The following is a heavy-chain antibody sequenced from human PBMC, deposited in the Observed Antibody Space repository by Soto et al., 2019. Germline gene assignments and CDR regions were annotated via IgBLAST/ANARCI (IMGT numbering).Heavy chain of an antibody. CDR2: IYYSGST. V-gene: IGHV4-31*03. CDR3: ARDHIVVVPAAPSPGGYYYYYGMDV. J-gene: IGHJ6*02. D-gene: IGHD2-2*01. CDR1: GGSISSGGYY. Sequence: SSETLSLTCTVSGGSISSGGYYWSWIRQHPGKGLEWIGYIYYSGSTYYNPSLKSRVTISVDTSKNQFSLKLSSVTAADTAVYYCARDHIVVVPAAPSPGGYYYYYGMDVWGQGTTVTVSS.